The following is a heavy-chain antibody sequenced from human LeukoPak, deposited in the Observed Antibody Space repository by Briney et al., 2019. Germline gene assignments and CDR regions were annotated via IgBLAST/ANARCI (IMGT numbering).Heavy chain of an antibody. CDR1: GGSFSGYY. J-gene: IGHJ6*02. V-gene: IGHV4-34*01. Sequence: SETLSLTCAVYGGSFSGYYWSWIRQPPGKGLEWIGEINHSGSTNYNPSLKSRVTISVDTSKNQFSLKLSSVTAADTAVYYCARLKWDFWSGYPKPYYYGMDVWGQGTTVTVSS. CDR2: INHSGST. D-gene: IGHD3-3*01. CDR3: ARLKWDFWSGYPKPYYYGMDV.